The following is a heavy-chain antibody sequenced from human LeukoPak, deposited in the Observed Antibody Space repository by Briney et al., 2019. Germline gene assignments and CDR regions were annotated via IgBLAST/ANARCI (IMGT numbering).Heavy chain of an antibody. CDR3: AKDPGCSWYAGFDY. V-gene: IGHV3-30*18. J-gene: IGHJ4*02. Sequence: GGSLRLSCAASGFTFSSYGMHWVRQAPGKGLEWVAVISYDGSNKYYADSVKGRFTISRDNSKNTLYLQMNSLRAEDTAVYYCAKDPGCSWYAGFDYWGQGTLVTVSS. CDR2: ISYDGSNK. D-gene: IGHD6-13*01. CDR1: GFTFSSYG.